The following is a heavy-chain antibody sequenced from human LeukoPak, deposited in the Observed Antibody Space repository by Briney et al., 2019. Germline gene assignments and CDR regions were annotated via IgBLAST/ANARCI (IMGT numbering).Heavy chain of an antibody. J-gene: IGHJ4*02. CDR3: ATDLITGAHGHY. V-gene: IGHV1-24*01. CDR2: FDPEDGET. D-gene: IGHD1-14*01. Sequence: ASVKVSCKASGYTFTSYYMHWVRQAPGKGLEWMGGFDPEDGETIYAQKFQGRVTMTEDTSTDTAYMELSSLRSEDTAVYYCATDLITGAHGHYWGQGTLVTVSS. CDR1: GYTFTSYY.